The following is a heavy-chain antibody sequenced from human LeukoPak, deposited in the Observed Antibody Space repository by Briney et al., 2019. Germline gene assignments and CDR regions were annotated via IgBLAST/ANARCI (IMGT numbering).Heavy chain of an antibody. CDR2: ISSSGSTI. Sequence: PGGPLRLSCAASGFTFSDYYMSWIRQAPGKGLEWVSYISSSGSTIYYADSVKGRFTISRDNAKNSLYLQMNSLRAEDTAVYYCARTSPAVLSFDPWGQGTLVTVSS. CDR3: ARTSPAVLSFDP. D-gene: IGHD2/OR15-2a*01. J-gene: IGHJ5*02. CDR1: GFTFSDYY. V-gene: IGHV3-11*01.